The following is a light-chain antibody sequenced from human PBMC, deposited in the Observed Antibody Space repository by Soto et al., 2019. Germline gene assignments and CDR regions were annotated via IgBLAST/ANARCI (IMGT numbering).Light chain of an antibody. CDR2: DVS. Sequence: QSALTQPASVSGSPGQSITISCTGTSSDVGGYNYVSWYQQHPGKAPKLIIYDVSNRPSGVSNRFSGSKSGNTASLTISGLQAEDDADYYCSSYTSSSTLWVFGGGTQLTVL. CDR1: SSDVGGYNY. V-gene: IGLV2-14*01. CDR3: SSYTSSSTLWV. J-gene: IGLJ3*02.